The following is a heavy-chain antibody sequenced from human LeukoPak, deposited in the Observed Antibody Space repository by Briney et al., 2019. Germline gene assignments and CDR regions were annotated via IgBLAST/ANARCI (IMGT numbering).Heavy chain of an antibody. Sequence: GASVKVACKASGYTFTSYAISWVRQAPGQGLEWMGWISTYNGNTNYAQKFQGRVTLTTDTSTSTAYMELRSLKSDDTAVYYCARVVAGSWYFDLWGRGTLVTVSS. D-gene: IGHD6-19*01. J-gene: IGHJ2*01. CDR1: GYTFTSYA. CDR3: ARVVAGSWYFDL. V-gene: IGHV1-18*01. CDR2: ISTYNGNT.